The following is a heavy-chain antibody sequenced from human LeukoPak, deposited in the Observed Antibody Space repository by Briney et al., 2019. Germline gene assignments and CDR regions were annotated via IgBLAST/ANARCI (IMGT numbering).Heavy chain of an antibody. J-gene: IGHJ4*02. V-gene: IGHV4-39*02. Sequence: PSETLSLTCTVSGGSISSSSYYWAWIRQPPGTGLEWIGSIYYSGSTYYNPSLKSRVTISVDTSKNQFSLKLSSVTAADTAVYYCARDQPLSGATPFDYWGQGTLVTVSS. D-gene: IGHD1-26*01. CDR1: GGSISSSSYY. CDR2: IYYSGST. CDR3: ARDQPLSGATPFDY.